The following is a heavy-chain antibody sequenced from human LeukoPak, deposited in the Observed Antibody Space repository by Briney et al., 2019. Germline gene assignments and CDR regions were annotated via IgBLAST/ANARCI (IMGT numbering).Heavy chain of an antibody. CDR3: VRTGQYAEIEWH. J-gene: IGHJ4*02. D-gene: IGHD3-3*01. Sequence: PSETLCLTCGVSGSSISGFYWSWLRQPPGKGLQWIGYIDQSGKPNYNPSLKSRVTISADTSKRHFSLELSAVTAADTALYYCVRTGQYAEIEWHWGRGTLVTVSS. CDR2: IDQSGKP. V-gene: IGHV4-59*12. CDR1: GSSISGFY.